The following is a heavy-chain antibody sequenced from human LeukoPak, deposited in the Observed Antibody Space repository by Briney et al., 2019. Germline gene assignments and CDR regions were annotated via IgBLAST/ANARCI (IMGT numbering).Heavy chain of an antibody. CDR3: ARESRDGYTYSFDY. D-gene: IGHD5-24*01. CDR2: VSSSGST. CDR1: GGSISSYY. J-gene: IGHJ4*02. V-gene: IGHV4-59*12. Sequence: SETLSLTCTVSGGSISSYYWSWIRQPPGKGLEWIGSVSSSGSTNYNPSLKSRVTISVDTSKSQFSLKLSSVTAADTAVYYCARESRDGYTYSFDYWGQGTLVTISS.